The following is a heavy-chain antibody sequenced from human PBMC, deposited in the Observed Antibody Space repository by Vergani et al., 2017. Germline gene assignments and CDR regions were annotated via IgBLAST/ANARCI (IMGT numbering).Heavy chain of an antibody. CDR1: GGSLTGDSYY. J-gene: IGHJ4*02. D-gene: IGHD3-10*01. CDR2: IYINGKT. Sequence: QVQLQESGPGLVKPSQTLSLTCTVSGGSLTGDSYYWTWIRQPAGKGLEWIGRIYINGKTNYNPSLQSRVTISLYTSKHLISLKLNSVTAADTSLYYCARHGGSGNFYHLFDSWGQGTLVTVSS. CDR3: ARHGGSGNFYHLFDS. V-gene: IGHV4-61*02.